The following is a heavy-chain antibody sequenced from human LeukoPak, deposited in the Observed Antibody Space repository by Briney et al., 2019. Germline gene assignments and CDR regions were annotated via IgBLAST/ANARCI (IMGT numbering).Heavy chain of an antibody. V-gene: IGHV4-59*08. J-gene: IGHJ4*02. D-gene: IGHD1-26*01. CDR3: ARHGGSYSFDY. CDR1: GGSISSYY. Sequence: SETLSLTCTVSGGSISSYYWSWIRQPPGKGLEWIGYMYNSGSTNYNPSLKSRVTMSVDMSKNQFSLKLNSVTAADTAVYYCARHGGSYSFDYWGQGTLVTVSA. CDR2: MYNSGST.